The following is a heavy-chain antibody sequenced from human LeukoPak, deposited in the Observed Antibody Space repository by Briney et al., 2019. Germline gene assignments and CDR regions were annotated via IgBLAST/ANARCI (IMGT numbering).Heavy chain of an antibody. J-gene: IGHJ3*02. D-gene: IGHD1-26*01. Sequence: GCSLTLSCAASGFTLSNSGMHWVRHSTVKGLEWVEVIWSDGSTKDYADSVKGRFTISRDTSKNTLYLDMNSLRDEDTAVYYCARDSGGSPFDIWGQGTMVTVSS. CDR2: IWSDGSTK. CDR3: ARDSGGSPFDI. CDR1: GFTLSNSG. V-gene: IGHV3-33*01.